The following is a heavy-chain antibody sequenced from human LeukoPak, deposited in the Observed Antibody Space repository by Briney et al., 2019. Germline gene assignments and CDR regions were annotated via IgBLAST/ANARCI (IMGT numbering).Heavy chain of an antibody. V-gene: IGHV3-64D*09. CDR3: AEAPTYDSLPYYFGY. J-gene: IGHJ4*02. CDR1: GLTFSYYA. D-gene: IGHD3-22*01. Sequence: PGGSLRLSCSASGLTFSYYAMHWVRQAAGKGLEFVSGISSNGGSTYYADSLKGRFTVSRDNSNNTLYLQMSSLRAEDTAIYYCAEAPTYDSLPYYFGYWGQGTLVTVSS. CDR2: ISSNGGST.